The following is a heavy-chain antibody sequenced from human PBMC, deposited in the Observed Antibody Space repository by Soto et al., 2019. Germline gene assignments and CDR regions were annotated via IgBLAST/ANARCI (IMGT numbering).Heavy chain of an antibody. V-gene: IGHV4-30-4*01. J-gene: IGHJ6*02. Sequence: LSHACSVSGGSISCGYYSWSWTRKPPAEVLEWIGNIYHRGNTEEKPSPKTRLLISIDTSKNQCSLKVGSVTAADTAVYYCASSSLYVMDVWGQGTKV. CDR1: GGSISCGYYS. CDR2: IYHRGNT. CDR3: ASSSLYVMDV.